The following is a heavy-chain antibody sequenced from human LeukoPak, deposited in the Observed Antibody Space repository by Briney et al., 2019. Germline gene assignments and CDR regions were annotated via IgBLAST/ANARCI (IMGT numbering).Heavy chain of an antibody. V-gene: IGHV3-21*01. CDR3: AKVDRGDYSSSPVPYYNYYMNV. J-gene: IGHJ6*03. D-gene: IGHD6-13*01. CDR1: GFTFSYYS. CDR2: ISSSRSVI. Sequence: GGSLRLSCAASGFTFSYYSMNWVRQGPGRGGEWVSCISSSRSVIFYSDSVRGRFSISTDNAKNLLYLHMTSLRVEDTAVYYCAKVDRGDYSSSPVPYYNYYMNVWGKGTTVTVSS.